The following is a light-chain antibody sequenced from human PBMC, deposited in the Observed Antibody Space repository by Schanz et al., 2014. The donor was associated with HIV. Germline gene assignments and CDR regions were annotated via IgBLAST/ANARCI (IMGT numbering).Light chain of an antibody. Sequence: QSVLTQPPSVSGAPGQRVTISCTGTRYNIGAGFDVHWYQLLPGTAPKLLIFDNTNRPSGVPARFSGSKSGSSASLAISGLQSEDEADDYCAAWDDSLNGRVFGGGTKLTVL. CDR2: DNT. V-gene: IGLV1-40*01. CDR3: AAWDDSLNGRV. CDR1: RYNIGAGFD. J-gene: IGLJ3*02.